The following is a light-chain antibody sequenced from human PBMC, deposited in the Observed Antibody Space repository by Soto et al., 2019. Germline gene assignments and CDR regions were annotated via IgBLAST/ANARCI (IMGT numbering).Light chain of an antibody. Sequence: EIVLTQSPAPLSVAPGGRVTFSCKASQGISKKVAWYQHKPGQAPRLLISAVSTGATGVPARFSGSGSGTECTLTINSLQSEDCATYYCQQYQTWPVTFCGGTKVDIK. V-gene: IGKV3-15*01. CDR2: AVS. J-gene: IGKJ4*01. CDR3: QQYQTWPVT. CDR1: QGISKK.